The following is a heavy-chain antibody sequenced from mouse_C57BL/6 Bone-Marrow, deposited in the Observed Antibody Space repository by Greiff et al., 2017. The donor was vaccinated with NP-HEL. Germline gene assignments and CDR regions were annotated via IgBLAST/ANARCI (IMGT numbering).Heavy chain of an antibody. D-gene: IGHD1-1*02. Sequence: EVQLVESGGDLVKPGGSLKLSCAASGFTFSSYGMSWVRQTPDKRLEWVATISSGGSYTYYPDSVKGRFTISRDNAKNTLYLQMSSLKSEDTAMYYCARQGYGYWGHGTTLTVSS. V-gene: IGHV5-6*01. CDR1: GFTFSSYG. CDR2: ISSGGSYT. J-gene: IGHJ2*01. CDR3: ARQGYGY.